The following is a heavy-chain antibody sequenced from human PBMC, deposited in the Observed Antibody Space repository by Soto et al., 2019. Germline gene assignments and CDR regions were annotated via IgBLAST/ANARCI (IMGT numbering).Heavy chain of an antibody. D-gene: IGHD3-3*02. CDR2: VNPTDGTT. CDR1: GYSFTSYL. Sequence: QVQLVQSGAEVKKHGASVSVSCKASGYSFTSYLMHWVRQAPGQGLEWMGDVNPTDGTTRYARQFQGILTMTRDTSTSTGYMELSSLTSADTAVYYCVTASLGFFTGLGYWGQGALVTVSS. CDR3: VTASLGFFTGLGY. V-gene: IGHV1-46*01. J-gene: IGHJ4*02.